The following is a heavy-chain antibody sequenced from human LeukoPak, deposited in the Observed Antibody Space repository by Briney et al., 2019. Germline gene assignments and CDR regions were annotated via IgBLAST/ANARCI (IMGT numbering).Heavy chain of an antibody. CDR2: INSIVSH. D-gene: IGHD3-3*01. Sequence: SETLSLTCTVSGVSISSFYWSWIRQPPGKGLEWVAYINSIVSHKYNPSLKRRVTISVDTSKIQFSLKLTSVTAADTAVHYCARHAIYGVYNYYYYYYMDVWGRGTTVTVSS. J-gene: IGHJ6*03. CDR1: GVSISSFY. CDR3: ARHAIYGVYNYYYYYYMDV. V-gene: IGHV4-59*08.